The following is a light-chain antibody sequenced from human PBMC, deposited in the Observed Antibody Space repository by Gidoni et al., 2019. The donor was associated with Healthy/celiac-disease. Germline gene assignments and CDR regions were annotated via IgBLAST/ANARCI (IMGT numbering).Light chain of an antibody. CDR2: GAS. CDR1: QSVSSSY. Sequence: EIALTQSPGTLSLSPVERATLSCRASQSVSSSYLAWYQQKPGQAPRLLIYGASSRATGIPDRFSGSGSGTDFTITISRLQPEDFAVYYCQQYGSSSLTFXGXTKVEIK. V-gene: IGKV3-20*01. CDR3: QQYGSSSLT. J-gene: IGKJ4*01.